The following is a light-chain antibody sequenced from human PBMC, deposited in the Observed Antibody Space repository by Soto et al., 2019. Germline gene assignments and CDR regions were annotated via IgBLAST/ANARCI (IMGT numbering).Light chain of an antibody. J-gene: IGLJ1*01. V-gene: IGLV2-14*03. CDR1: SSDVGAYNY. CDR2: EVS. Sequence: QSALTQPASVSGSPGQSITISCTGTSSDVGAYNYVSWYQQHPGKAPKLMIYEVSTRPSGVSNRFSGSKSGNTASLTISGLQAEDEADYYCSSYTISSTLEVFGTGTKLTVL. CDR3: SSYTISSTLEV.